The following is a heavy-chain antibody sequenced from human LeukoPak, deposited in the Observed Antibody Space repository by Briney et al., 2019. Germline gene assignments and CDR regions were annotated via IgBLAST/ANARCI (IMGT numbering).Heavy chain of an antibody. D-gene: IGHD6-19*01. CDR2: VSSSSSYI. CDR1: GFTFSSYW. Sequence: PGGSLRLSCAASGFTFSSYWMHWVRQAPGKGLEWDSSVSSSSSYIYYADSVKGRFTISRDNAKNSLYLQMNSLRAEDTAVYYCAREDERGQWLVPYDYWGQGTLVTVSS. V-gene: IGHV3-21*01. J-gene: IGHJ4*02. CDR3: AREDERGQWLVPYDY.